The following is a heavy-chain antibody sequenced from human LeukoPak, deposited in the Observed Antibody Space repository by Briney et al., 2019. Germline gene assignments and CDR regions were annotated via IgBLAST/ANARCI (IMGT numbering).Heavy chain of an antibody. V-gene: IGHV3-43D*03. CDR2: ISWDGGLT. CDR1: GFTFDAYT. D-gene: IGHD7-27*01. J-gene: IGHJ4*02. Sequence: GGSLRLSCAASGFTFDAYTMHWVRQAPGRGLDGVSLISWDGGLTYYADSVKGRFTISRDNSKNSLYLQMNSLRAEDTALYYCAKDGALTGDRSNFFDYWGQGTLVTVSS. CDR3: AKDGALTGDRSNFFDY.